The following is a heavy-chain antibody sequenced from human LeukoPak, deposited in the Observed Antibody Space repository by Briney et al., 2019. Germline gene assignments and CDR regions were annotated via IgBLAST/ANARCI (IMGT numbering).Heavy chain of an antibody. CDR1: GGSFSGYY. CDR3: ASEGAFFDY. J-gene: IGHJ4*02. V-gene: IGHV4-34*01. Sequence: PSETLSLTCAVYGGSFSGYYWSWIRQPPGKGLEWIGEINHSGSTNYNPSLKSRVTISADTSKDQFSLKLSSVTAADTAVYYCASEGAFFDYWGQGTLVTVSS. CDR2: INHSGST. D-gene: IGHD3-16*01.